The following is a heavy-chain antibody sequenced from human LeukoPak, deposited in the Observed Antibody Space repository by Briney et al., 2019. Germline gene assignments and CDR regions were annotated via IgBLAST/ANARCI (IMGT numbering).Heavy chain of an antibody. J-gene: IGHJ4*02. V-gene: IGHV4-34*01. CDR3: AVYSSLSWGFFDY. CDR2: INHSGST. Sequence: PSETLSLTCAVYGGSFSGYYWSWIRQPPGKGLEWIGEINHSGSTNYNPSLKSRVTISVDTSKNQFSLKLSSVTAADTAVYYCAVYSSLSWGFFDYWGQGTLVTVSS. CDR1: GGSFSGYY. D-gene: IGHD6-6*01.